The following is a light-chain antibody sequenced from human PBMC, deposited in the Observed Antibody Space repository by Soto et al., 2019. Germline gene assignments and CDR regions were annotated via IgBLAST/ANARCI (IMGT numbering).Light chain of an antibody. CDR3: TAYTSKSTGV. Sequence: QSALTHPASVSGSPRQSITISCTGTSSDVGGYNYVSWYQQHPGKAPKLIIYEVSNRPSGVSNRFSGSKSGNTASLTISGLQAEDEADYYCTAYTSKSTGVFGTGTKVTFL. V-gene: IGLV2-14*01. J-gene: IGLJ1*01. CDR2: EVS. CDR1: SSDVGGYNY.